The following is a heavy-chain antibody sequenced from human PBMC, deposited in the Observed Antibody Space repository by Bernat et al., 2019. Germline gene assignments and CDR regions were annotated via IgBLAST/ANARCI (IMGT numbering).Heavy chain of an antibody. V-gene: IGHV4-59*08. CDR1: GGSISSYY. D-gene: IGHD6-19*01. CDR3: AKYSSGGGAFDI. Sequence: QVQLQESGPGLVKPSETLSLTCTVSGGSISSYYWTWIRQPPGKGLEWIGSIYYSGSTKYNPSLKSRVTISVDTSKNQFSLKLSSVTAADTAVYYCAKYSSGGGAFDIWGQGTMVTVSS. CDR2: IYYSGST. J-gene: IGHJ3*02.